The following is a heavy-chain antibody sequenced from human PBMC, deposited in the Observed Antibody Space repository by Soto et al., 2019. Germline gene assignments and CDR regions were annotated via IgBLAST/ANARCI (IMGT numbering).Heavy chain of an antibody. Sequence: GGSLRRSRTPSGLTFSSYSMDWVRKAPGRGLEWVSYIKSSSSPIYYADSVEGRFTISRDNARNILYLQMNSLRDEDTAVYYCAREYGIYFDCWGPGTLVTVSS. CDR2: IKSSSSPI. J-gene: IGHJ4*02. D-gene: IGHD2-8*01. CDR1: GLTFSSYS. CDR3: AREYGIYFDC. V-gene: IGHV3-48*02.